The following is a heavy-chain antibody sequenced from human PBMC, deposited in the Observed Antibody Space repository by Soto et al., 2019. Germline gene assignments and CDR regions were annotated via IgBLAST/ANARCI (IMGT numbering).Heavy chain of an antibody. V-gene: IGHV3-23*01. D-gene: IGHD3-22*01. CDR3: ARRYYYDSSGYFDAFDI. Sequence: GGSLRLSCAASGFTFSSYAMSWVRQAPGKGLEWVSAISGSGGRTYYADSVKGRFTISKDNSKNTLHLQMNSLRAEDTAVYYCARRYYYDSSGYFDAFDIWGQGTMVTV. CDR1: GFTFSSYA. CDR2: ISGSGGRT. J-gene: IGHJ3*02.